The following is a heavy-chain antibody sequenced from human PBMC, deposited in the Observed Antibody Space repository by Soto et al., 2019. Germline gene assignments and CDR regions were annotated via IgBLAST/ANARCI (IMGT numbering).Heavy chain of an antibody. V-gene: IGHV1-46*03. Sequence: QVQLVQSGAEVKKPGASVKVSCKASGYTFTSYYMHWVRQAPGQGLEWMGIINPSGGSTSYAQKFQGRVTMTRDTSTSTVYRELSSLRSEDTAVYYCARDSITMVRGVPGVFDYWGQGTLVTVSS. CDR1: GYTFTSYY. J-gene: IGHJ4*02. CDR2: INPSGGST. CDR3: ARDSITMVRGVPGVFDY. D-gene: IGHD3-10*01.